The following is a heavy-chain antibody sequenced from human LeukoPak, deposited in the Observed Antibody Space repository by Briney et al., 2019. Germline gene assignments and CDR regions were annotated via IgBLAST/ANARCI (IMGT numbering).Heavy chain of an antibody. J-gene: IGHJ5*02. CDR1: GGSISSYY. Sequence: SETLSLTCTVSGGSISSYYWSWIRQPPGKGLQWIGSIYYSGSTYYNPSLKSRVTISVDTSKNQFSLKLNSVTAADTAVYYCASSVPPLNAWGQGTLVTVSS. D-gene: IGHD6-6*01. V-gene: IGHV4-39*01. CDR3: ASSVPPLNA. CDR2: IYYSGST.